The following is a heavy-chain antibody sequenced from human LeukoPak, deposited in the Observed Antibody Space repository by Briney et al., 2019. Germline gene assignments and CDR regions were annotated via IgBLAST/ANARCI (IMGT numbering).Heavy chain of an antibody. V-gene: IGHV4-4*07. J-gene: IGHJ4*02. CDR3: ARGREYGDFFDS. CDR1: VDSGTNFY. CDR2: IFTRGIP. D-gene: IGHD4-17*01. Sequence: SETLSLTCTFSVDSGTNFYWNWVRQPAGTGLEWIGRIFTRGIPNYNPSLKSRVTMSVDTSKNQFALKHTSVTAADSAVYYCARGREYGDFFDSWGRGTLVTVSS.